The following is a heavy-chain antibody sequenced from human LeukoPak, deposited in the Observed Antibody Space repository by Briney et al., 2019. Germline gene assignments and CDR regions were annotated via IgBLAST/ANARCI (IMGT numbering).Heavy chain of an antibody. CDR2: ISAYNGNT. CDR1: GYTFTSYG. Sequence: ASVKVSCKASGYTFTSYGISWVRQAPGQGLEWMGWISAYNGNTNYAQKPQGRVTMTTDTSTSTAYMELRSLRSDDTAVYYCAREPQLAPEGYYGMDVWGQGTTVTVSS. V-gene: IGHV1-18*01. D-gene: IGHD6-13*01. J-gene: IGHJ6*02. CDR3: AREPQLAPEGYYGMDV.